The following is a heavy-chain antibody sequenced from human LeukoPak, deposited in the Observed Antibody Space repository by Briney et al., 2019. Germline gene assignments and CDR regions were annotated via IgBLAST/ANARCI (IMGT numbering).Heavy chain of an antibody. CDR1: GGTIRSYY. D-gene: IGHD5-18*01. CDR2: IYYSGST. J-gene: IGHJ4*02. V-gene: IGHV4-59*01. CDR3: ARHGYSYGPDY. Sequence: NSSETLSLTCTVSGGTIRSYYWNWIRQPPGKGLEWIGYIYYSGSTNYNPSLKSRVTISVDTSKNQFSLKLSSVTAADTAVYYCARHGYSYGPDYWGQGTLVTVSS.